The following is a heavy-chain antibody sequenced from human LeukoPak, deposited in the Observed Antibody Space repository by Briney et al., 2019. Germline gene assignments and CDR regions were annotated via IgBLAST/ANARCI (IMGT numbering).Heavy chain of an antibody. CDR1: SGSFSGHY. CDR3: AIVGATYAFDV. D-gene: IGHD1-26*01. J-gene: IGHJ3*01. Sequence: SETLSLTCAVYSGSFSGHYWSWIRQPPGKGLEWIGEINHSGSTNYNPSLKSRVTISVDTSKNQFSLKLSSVTAADTAVYYCAIVGATYAFDVWGQGTMVTVPS. V-gene: IGHV4-34*01. CDR2: INHSGST.